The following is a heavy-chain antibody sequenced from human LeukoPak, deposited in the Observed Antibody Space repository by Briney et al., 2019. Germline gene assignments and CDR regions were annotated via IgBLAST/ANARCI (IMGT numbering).Heavy chain of an antibody. CDR1: GGSISSSSYY. D-gene: IGHD4-23*01. V-gene: IGHV4-39*07. CDR2: INHSGST. CDR3: ARGGGNPQVYAFDI. Sequence: SETLSLTCTVSGGSISSSSYYWGWIRQPPGKGLEWSGEINHSGSTNYNPSLKSRVTISVDTSKNQFSLKLSSVTAADTAVYYCARGGGNPQVYAFDIWGQGTMVTVSS. J-gene: IGHJ3*02.